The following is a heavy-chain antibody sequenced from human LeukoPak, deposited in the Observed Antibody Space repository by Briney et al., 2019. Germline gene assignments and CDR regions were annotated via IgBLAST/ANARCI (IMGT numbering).Heavy chain of an antibody. V-gene: IGHV3-13*01. CDR1: GFTFSSYD. CDR2: IGTAGDT. J-gene: IGHJ2*01. D-gene: IGHD3-10*01. Sequence: GGSLRLSCAASGFTFSSYDMHWVRQATGKGLEWVSAIGTAGDTYYPGSVKGRFTISRDNAKNSLYLQMNSLRDEDTAVYYCARRLGTSGRYFDLWGRGTLVTVSS. CDR3: ARRLGTSGRYFDL.